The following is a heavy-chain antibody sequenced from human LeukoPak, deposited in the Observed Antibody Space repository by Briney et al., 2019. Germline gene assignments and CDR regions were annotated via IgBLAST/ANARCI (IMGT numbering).Heavy chain of an antibody. D-gene: IGHD2-8*01. CDR2: IIPIFGTA. Sequence: GSSVKVSCKASVGTFISYAISWVRQAPGQGLEWMGGIIPIFGTANYAQKFQGRVTITADKSTSTAYMELSSLRSEDTAVYYCAREYGYYGMDVWGQGTTVTVSS. V-gene: IGHV1-69*06. J-gene: IGHJ6*02. CDR3: AREYGYYGMDV. CDR1: VGTFISYA.